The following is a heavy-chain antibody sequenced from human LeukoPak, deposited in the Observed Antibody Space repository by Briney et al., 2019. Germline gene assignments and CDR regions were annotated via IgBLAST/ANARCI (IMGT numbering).Heavy chain of an antibody. Sequence: SETLSLTCSVSGYSISSGYYWAWIRQSPGKGPEWIATIYQTGTTYYNPSLKSRVTISVDASQNQFSLKVKSVTAADTAVYYCARATYQLIFVEWFDPWGQGTLVTVSS. V-gene: IGHV4-38-2*02. CDR1: GYSISSGYY. J-gene: IGHJ5*02. CDR3: ARATYQLIFVEWFDP. D-gene: IGHD2-2*01. CDR2: IYQTGTT.